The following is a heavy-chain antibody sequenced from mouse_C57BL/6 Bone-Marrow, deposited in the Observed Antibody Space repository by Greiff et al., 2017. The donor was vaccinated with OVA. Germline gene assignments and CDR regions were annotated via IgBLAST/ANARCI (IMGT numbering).Heavy chain of an antibody. CDR2: INPYNGGT. CDR1: GYTFTDYY. J-gene: IGHJ3*01. D-gene: IGHD1-1*02. V-gene: IGHV1-19*01. CDR3: AREGIWGKEAWFAY. Sequence: EVKLMESGPVLVKPGASVKMSCKASGYTFTDYYMNWVKQSHGKSLEWIGVINPYNGGTSYNQKFKGKATLTVDKSSSTAYMELNSLTSEDSAVYYCAREGIWGKEAWFAYWGQGTLVTVSA.